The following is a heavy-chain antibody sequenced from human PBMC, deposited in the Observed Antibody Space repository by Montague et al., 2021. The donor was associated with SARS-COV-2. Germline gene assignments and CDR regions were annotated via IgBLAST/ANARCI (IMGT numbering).Heavy chain of an antibody. V-gene: IGHV3-66*01. D-gene: IGHD3-16*01. CDR1: GFTVSTNY. J-gene: IGHJ5*02. Sequence: SLRLSCAASGFTVSTNYVSWVRQAPGKGLEWVAVLYGGDNSNYTDSVKGRFTISRDNPKNTLYLQMKSLRAEDTALYYCARSIGGFDPWDQGTLVTVSS. CDR3: ARSIGGFDP. CDR2: LYGGDNS.